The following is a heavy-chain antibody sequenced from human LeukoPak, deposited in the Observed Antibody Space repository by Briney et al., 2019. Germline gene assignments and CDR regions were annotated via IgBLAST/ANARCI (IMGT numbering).Heavy chain of an antibody. Sequence: AETLSLTCAVYGGSFSGYYWSWIRQPPGKGLEWIGEINHSGKTNYNPSLKSRVTISVDTSKNQFSLKLSSATAADTAVYYCARGYQLLWGGWFDPWGQGTLVTVSS. J-gene: IGHJ5*02. CDR2: INHSGKT. D-gene: IGHD2-2*01. V-gene: IGHV4-34*01. CDR1: GGSFSGYY. CDR3: ARGYQLLWGGWFDP.